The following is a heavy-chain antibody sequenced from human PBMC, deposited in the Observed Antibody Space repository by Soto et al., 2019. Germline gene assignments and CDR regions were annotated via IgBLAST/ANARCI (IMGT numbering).Heavy chain of an antibody. Sequence: QVQLQQWGAGLLKPSETLSLTCAVYGGSFSGYYWSWIRQPPGKGLEWMGEINHSGSTNYNPSLKSRVTISVDTSQNQFSLKLISVTAADTAVYYCARGSRIQPKYFDSWGQGTMVTVSS. D-gene: IGHD5-18*01. V-gene: IGHV4-34*01. CDR1: GGSFSGYY. CDR3: ARGSRIQPKYFDS. J-gene: IGHJ4*02. CDR2: INHSGST.